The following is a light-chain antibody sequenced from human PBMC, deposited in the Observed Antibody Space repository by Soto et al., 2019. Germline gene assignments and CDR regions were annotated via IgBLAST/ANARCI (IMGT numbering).Light chain of an antibody. V-gene: IGKV3-20*01. CDR1: QSVSSAY. Sequence: EIVLTQSPGTLSLSPGKRTTLSCRARQSVSSAYLAWYQQKPGQAPRLLIYGASYRATGIPDRFSGSGSGTDFTLTISRLEPEDFAVDYCQQYGTSPMYTFGQGTKLEIK. J-gene: IGKJ2*01. CDR2: GAS. CDR3: QQYGTSPMYT.